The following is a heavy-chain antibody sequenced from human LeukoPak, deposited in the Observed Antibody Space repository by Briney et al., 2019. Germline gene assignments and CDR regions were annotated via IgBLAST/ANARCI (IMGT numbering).Heavy chain of an antibody. V-gene: IGHV1-2*02. CDR1: GYTFTGYY. D-gene: IGHD6-19*01. J-gene: IGHJ4*02. CDR3: ALIQWLVRGFDS. Sequence: ASVKVSCKASGYTFTGYYVHWVRQAPGQGLEWMGWINPNSGGTTYAQSFQDRVTLTRDTSISTAYMELSRLRSDDTAVYYCALIQWLVRGFDSWGQGTLVTVSS. CDR2: INPNSGGT.